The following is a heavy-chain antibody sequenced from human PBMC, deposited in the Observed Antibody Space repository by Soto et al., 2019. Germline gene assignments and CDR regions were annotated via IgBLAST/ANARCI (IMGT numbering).Heavy chain of an antibody. V-gene: IGHV4-39*01. D-gene: IGHD6-13*01. CDR3: ARHGAAAGTNWFDP. CDR2: IYYSGST. Sequence: SETRSLTCTVSGGSTSSSSYYWGWIRQPPGKGLEWIGSIYYSGSTYYNPSLKRRVTISVDTSKNQFSLKLSSVTAADTAVYYCARHGAAAGTNWFDPWGQGTLVTVSS. J-gene: IGHJ5*02. CDR1: GGSTSSSSYY.